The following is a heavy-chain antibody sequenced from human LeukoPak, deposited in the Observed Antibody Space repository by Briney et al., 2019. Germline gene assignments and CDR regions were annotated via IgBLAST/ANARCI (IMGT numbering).Heavy chain of an antibody. CDR1: GFTFSSYA. D-gene: IGHD1-26*01. J-gene: IGHJ4*02. CDR2: ISGSGAST. CDR3: AKRWELLVSSFDY. V-gene: IGHV3-23*01. Sequence: GGSLRLSCAASGFTFSSYAMSWVRQAPGKGLEWVSVISGSGASTYYADSVKGRFTISRDNSKNTLYLQMNTLRAEDTAVYYCAKRWELLVSSFDYWGQGTLVTASS.